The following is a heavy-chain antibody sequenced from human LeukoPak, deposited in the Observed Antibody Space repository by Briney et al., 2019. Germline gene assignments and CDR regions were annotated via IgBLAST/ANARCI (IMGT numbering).Heavy chain of an antibody. V-gene: IGHV3-11*04. D-gene: IGHD3-10*01. J-gene: IGHJ4*02. CDR1: GFIFSDYY. CDR2: ISSSGSTM. Sequence: GGSLRLSCAASGFIFSDYYMSWIRQAPGKGLEWVSYISSSGSTMYYTDSVKGRFTISRDNAKDSLYLQMNSLRAEDTAVYYCARDGSGRVPEMSAPDYWGQGTLVTVSS. CDR3: ARDGSGRVPEMSAPDY.